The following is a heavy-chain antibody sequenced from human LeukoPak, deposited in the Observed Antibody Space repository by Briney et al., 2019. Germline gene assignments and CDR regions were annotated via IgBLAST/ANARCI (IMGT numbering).Heavy chain of an antibody. CDR1: GGSISSSTYY. J-gene: IGHJ4*02. CDR2: IYYSGST. Sequence: SETLSLTCTVSGGSISSSTYYWGWIRQPPGKGLEWIGSIYYSGSTYYNSSLESRVTVSVDTSKNQFPLKLSSVTAADTAVYYCARERSIVGTTRGNYFDHWGQGTLVTVSS. V-gene: IGHV4-39*02. CDR3: ARERSIVGTTRGNYFDH. D-gene: IGHD1-26*01.